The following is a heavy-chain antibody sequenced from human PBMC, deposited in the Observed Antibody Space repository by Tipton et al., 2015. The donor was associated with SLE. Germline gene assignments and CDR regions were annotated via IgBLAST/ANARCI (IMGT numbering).Heavy chain of an antibody. D-gene: IGHD2-15*01. J-gene: IGHJ6*02. Sequence: GLVKPSETLSLTCTVSGASVTSYYYTWIRQPPGMALEWIGYVSYSGGTSYNPSLKSRVTISVDTPKNQFSLKLTSVTAADTAVYYCARRAAHRYFYGLDVWGQGTTVTVSS. CDR1: GASVTSYY. V-gene: IGHV4-59*02. CDR3: ARRAAHRYFYGLDV. CDR2: VSYSGGT.